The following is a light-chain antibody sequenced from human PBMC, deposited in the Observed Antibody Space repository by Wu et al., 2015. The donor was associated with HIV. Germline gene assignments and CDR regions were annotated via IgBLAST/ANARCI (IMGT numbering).Light chain of an antibody. CDR3: QQAYTFPPT. J-gene: IGKJ4*01. CDR2: GAS. Sequence: DIQMTQSPSSVSASIGDTVTITCRASQNVNNWLAWYQHKPGRAPTLVVFGASNLQSDVPLRFSGFRSETDFTLTITNLQPEDFATYYCQQAYTFPPTFGGGTKVEIK. CDR1: QNVNNW. V-gene: IGKV1-12*01.